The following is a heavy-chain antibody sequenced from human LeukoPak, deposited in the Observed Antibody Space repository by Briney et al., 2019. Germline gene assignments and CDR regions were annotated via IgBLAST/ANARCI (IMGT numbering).Heavy chain of an antibody. V-gene: IGHV3-30-3*01. D-gene: IGHD5-24*01. J-gene: IGHJ4*02. CDR1: GFTFSSYD. CDR2: ISYDGSNK. Sequence: GRSLRLSCAASGFTFSSYDMHWVRQAPGKGLEGVAVISYDGSNKYYADSVKGRFPISRDNSKNTLYLQMNSLRAEDTAVYYCAGGEAEIWLQFTPVDYWGQGTLVTVSS. CDR3: AGGEAEIWLQFTPVDY.